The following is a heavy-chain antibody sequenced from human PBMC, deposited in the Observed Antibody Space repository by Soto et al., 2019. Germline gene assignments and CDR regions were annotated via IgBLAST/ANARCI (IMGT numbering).Heavy chain of an antibody. J-gene: IGHJ6*02. Sequence: QPGGSLRLSCAASGFTFSSYAMSWVRQAPGKGLEWVSAISGSGGSTYYADSVKGRFTISRDNSKNTLYLQMNSLRAEDTAVYYCAKEASSSWHPGYYYGMDVWGQGTTVTVSS. D-gene: IGHD6-13*01. CDR1: GFTFSSYA. CDR2: ISGSGGST. V-gene: IGHV3-23*01. CDR3: AKEASSSWHPGYYYGMDV.